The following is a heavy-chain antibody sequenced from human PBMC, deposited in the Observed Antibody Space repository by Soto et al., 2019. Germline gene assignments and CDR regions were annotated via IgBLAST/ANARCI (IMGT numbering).Heavy chain of an antibody. CDR3: AREGDTAMVKQGHTPYYGMDV. CDR2: INPSGGST. D-gene: IGHD5-18*01. V-gene: IGHV1-46*01. CDR1: GYTFTSYY. Sequence: ASVKVSCKASGYTFTSYYMHWVRQAPGQGLEWMGIINPSGGSTSYAQKFQGRVTMTRDTSTSTVYMELSSLRSEDTAVYYCAREGDTAMVKQGHTPYYGMDVWGQGNTVTVSS. J-gene: IGHJ6*02.